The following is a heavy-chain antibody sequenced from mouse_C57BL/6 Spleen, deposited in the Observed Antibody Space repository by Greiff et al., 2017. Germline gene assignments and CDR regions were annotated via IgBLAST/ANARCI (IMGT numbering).Heavy chain of an antibody. J-gene: IGHJ4*01. CDR2: MNPGSGGT. CDR3: ARSTTVVATDYAMDY. CDR1: GYAFTNYL. Sequence: VQLQQSGAELVRPGTSVKVSCKASGYAFTNYLIEWVKQRPGQGLEWIGVMNPGSGGTNYNEKFKGKETLTAAKSSSTAYMQLSSLTSEDSAVYFCARSTTVVATDYAMDYWGQGTSVTVSS. V-gene: IGHV1-54*01. D-gene: IGHD1-1*01.